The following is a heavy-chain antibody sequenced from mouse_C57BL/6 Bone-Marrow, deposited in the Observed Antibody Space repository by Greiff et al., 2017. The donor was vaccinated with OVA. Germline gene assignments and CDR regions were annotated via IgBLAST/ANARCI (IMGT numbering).Heavy chain of an antibody. CDR1: GYTFTSHA. D-gene: IGHD1-1*01. Sequence: VKLQESGAELARPGASVKLSCKASGYTFTSHAISWVKQRTGQGLEWIGEIYPRSGNTYYNEKFKGKATLTADKSSSTAYMELRSLTSEDSAVYVGEIHYYGSNYPSFAYWGQGTLVTVSA. CDR2: IYPRSGNT. V-gene: IGHV1-81*01. J-gene: IGHJ3*01. CDR3: EIHYYGSNYPSFAY.